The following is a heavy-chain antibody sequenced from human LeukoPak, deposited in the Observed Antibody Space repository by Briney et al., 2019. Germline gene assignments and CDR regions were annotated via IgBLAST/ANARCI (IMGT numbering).Heavy chain of an antibody. J-gene: IGHJ4*02. D-gene: IGHD6-13*01. CDR1: GFTFSSYS. V-gene: IGHV3-21*01. CDR3: ARGSASSSWYKSDDY. Sequence: PGGSLRLSCAASGFTFSSYSMNWVRQAPGKGLEWVSSISSSSSNIYYADSVKGRFTISRDNAKNSLYLQMNSLRAEDTAVYYCARGSASSSWYKSDDYWGPGTLVTVSS. CDR2: ISSSSSNI.